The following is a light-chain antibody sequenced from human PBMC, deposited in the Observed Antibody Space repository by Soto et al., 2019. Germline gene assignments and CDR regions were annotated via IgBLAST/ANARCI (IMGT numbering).Light chain of an antibody. CDR2: GTS. Sequence: ENVLTQSPGTLSLSPGERATLSCRASQSVDSSYLAWYQQKPGQAPRLLIYGTSSRATGISDRFSGSGSGTDFALTINRLEPEDFAVYYCQQYDNSLYTFGQVTKLEIK. CDR1: QSVDSSY. CDR3: QQYDNSLYT. V-gene: IGKV3-20*01. J-gene: IGKJ2*01.